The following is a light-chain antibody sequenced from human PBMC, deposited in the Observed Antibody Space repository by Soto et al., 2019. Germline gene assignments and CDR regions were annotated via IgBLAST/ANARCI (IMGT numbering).Light chain of an antibody. Sequence: DIQITQSPSSLSASVGDRVTITCQSSQNINNYLNWYQHRPGTAPKLLIFAASSLGDGVPSRFSGSGSSTHFTLTISSLQPEDSANYYCQQSYNSHMFTFGQGTKVDIK. CDR2: AAS. CDR3: QQSYNSHMFT. V-gene: IGKV1-39*01. J-gene: IGKJ2*01. CDR1: QNINNY.